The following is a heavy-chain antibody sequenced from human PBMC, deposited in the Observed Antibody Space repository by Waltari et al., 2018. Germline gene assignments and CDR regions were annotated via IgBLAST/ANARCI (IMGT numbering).Heavy chain of an antibody. CDR2: IYYSGST. CDR3: ATAPGSSSVAFDI. D-gene: IGHD1-26*01. J-gene: IGHJ3*02. CDR1: GGSVSSGSYY. Sequence: QVQLQESGPGLVKPSETLSLTCTVSGGSVSSGSYYWSWIRQPPGKGLEWIGYIYYSGSTNYNPSLKSRVTISVDTSKNQFSLKLSSVTAADTAVYYCATAPGSSSVAFDIWGQGTMVTVSS. V-gene: IGHV4-61*01.